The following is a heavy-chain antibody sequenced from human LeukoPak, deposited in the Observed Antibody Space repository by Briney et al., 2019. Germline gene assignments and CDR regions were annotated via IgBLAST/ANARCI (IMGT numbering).Heavy chain of an antibody. CDR2: IYYSGST. Sequence: SETLSLTCTVSGGSISSYYWSWIRQPPGKGLEWIGYIYYSGSTNYNPSLKSRVTISVDTSKNQFSLKLSSVTAADTAVYYCALLTAEAGIDYWGQGTLVTVSS. CDR3: ALLTAEAGIDY. CDR1: GGSISSYY. V-gene: IGHV4-59*01. D-gene: IGHD6-13*01. J-gene: IGHJ4*02.